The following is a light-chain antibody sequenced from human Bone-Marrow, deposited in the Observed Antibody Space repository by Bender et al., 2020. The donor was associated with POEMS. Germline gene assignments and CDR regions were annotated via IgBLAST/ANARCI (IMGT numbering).Light chain of an antibody. CDR2: NDH. Sequence: QSVLTQPPSASGTPGQRVIVSCSGSSSNIANDNVYWYQQLPGTAPKLLIYNDHQRPSGVPDRFSGSKSGTTASLSISGVRTEDAAYSYCVSWDASLRAYVFGTRTRVPVL. CDR1: SSNIANDN. J-gene: IGLJ1*01. CDR3: VSWDASLRAYV. V-gene: IGLV1-47*01.